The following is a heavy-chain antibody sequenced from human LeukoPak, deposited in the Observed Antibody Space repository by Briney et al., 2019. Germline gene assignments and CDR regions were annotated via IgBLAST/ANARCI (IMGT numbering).Heavy chain of an antibody. Sequence: GEPLEISWKGSGYSFTSYWIGWVGQMPGKGLEWMGIIYPGDSDTRYSPSFQGQVTISADKSISTAYLQWSSLKASDTAMYYCARREPGIAIVDYWGQGTLVTVSS. J-gene: IGHJ4*02. V-gene: IGHV5-51*01. CDR1: GYSFTSYW. D-gene: IGHD6-13*01. CDR3: ARREPGIAIVDY. CDR2: IYPGDSDT.